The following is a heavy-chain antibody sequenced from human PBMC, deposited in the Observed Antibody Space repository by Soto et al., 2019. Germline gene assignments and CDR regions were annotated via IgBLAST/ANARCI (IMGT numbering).Heavy chain of an antibody. Sequence: GGSLRLSCAASGFTFSGYGMHWVRQAPGKGLEWVAVIWYDGNNKYYADSVKGRFTISRDNSKNTLYLQMNSLRAEDTAVYYCARDYYDSSGYYYFDYWGQGTLVTVSS. CDR3: ARDYYDSSGYYYFDY. D-gene: IGHD3-22*01. CDR2: IWYDGNNK. J-gene: IGHJ4*02. CDR1: GFTFSGYG. V-gene: IGHV3-33*01.